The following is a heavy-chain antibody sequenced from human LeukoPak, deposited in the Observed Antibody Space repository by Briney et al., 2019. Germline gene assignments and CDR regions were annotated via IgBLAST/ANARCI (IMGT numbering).Heavy chain of an antibody. CDR2: ISAYNGNT. Sequence: ASVKVSCKASGYTFTTYGATWVRQAPGQGLEWMGWISAYNGNTNYAQKLQGRVSVTTDTSTSTAYMELRSLRSDDTAVYYCARDSTAVAGTVDYWGQGTLVTVSS. CDR3: ARDSTAVAGTVDY. CDR1: GYTFTTYG. V-gene: IGHV1-18*01. D-gene: IGHD6-19*01. J-gene: IGHJ4*02.